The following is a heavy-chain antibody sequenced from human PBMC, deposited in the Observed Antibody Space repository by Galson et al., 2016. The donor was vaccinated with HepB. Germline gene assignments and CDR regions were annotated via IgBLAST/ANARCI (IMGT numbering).Heavy chain of an antibody. CDR3: ARSLRNAGDYHYYMDV. J-gene: IGHJ6*03. CDR2: IYHTGGT. V-gene: IGHV4-4*02. CDR1: GGSIITNNW. Sequence: SETLSLTCAVSGGSIITNNWWTWVRQPPGKGLEWIGEIYHTGGTNYNPSLKSRVSMSVDKSKNQFSLKLDSVTAADTAFYYCARSLRNAGDYHYYMDVWGKGTTVSVSS. D-gene: IGHD7-27*01.